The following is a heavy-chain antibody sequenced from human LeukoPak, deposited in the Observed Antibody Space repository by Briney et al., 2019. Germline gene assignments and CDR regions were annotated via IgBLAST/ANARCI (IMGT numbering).Heavy chain of an antibody. J-gene: IGHJ4*02. Sequence: SETLSLTCTVSDGSISNSSYYWGWIRQPPGKGLEWIGSIYYTGSTYYNPSLKSRVTISVDTSKNQLSLKLSSVTAADTAVYYCARDLGYCSGGSCPGFDCWGQGTLVTVSS. CDR2: IYYTGST. V-gene: IGHV4-39*07. CDR3: ARDLGYCSGGSCPGFDC. D-gene: IGHD2-15*01. CDR1: DGSISNSSYY.